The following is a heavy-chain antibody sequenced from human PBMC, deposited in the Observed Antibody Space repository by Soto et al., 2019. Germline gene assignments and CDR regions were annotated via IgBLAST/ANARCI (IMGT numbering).Heavy chain of an antibody. CDR2: IWYDGSNK. Sequence: QVQLVESGGGVVQPGRSLRLSCAASGFTFSSYGMHWVRPAPGKGLGWVAVIWYDGSNKYYADSVNGRFTISRDNSKNTLYLQINSLRAEDTAVYYCARELSGSCYGCYYYGMDVWGQGTTVTVSS. D-gene: IGHD2-15*01. CDR3: ARELSGSCYGCYYYGMDV. J-gene: IGHJ6*02. V-gene: IGHV3-33*01. CDR1: GFTFSSYG.